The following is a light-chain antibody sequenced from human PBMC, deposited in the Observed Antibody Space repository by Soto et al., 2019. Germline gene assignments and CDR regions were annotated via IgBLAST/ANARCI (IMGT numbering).Light chain of an antibody. CDR2: GAS. V-gene: IGKV3-20*01. Sequence: ENLLTQSPGTLSLSPGESATLSCGASQTVYNGYLAWYQQKPGQAPRLLIYGASRRATGIPDRFSGSGSGTDFTLTISRLEHEEFAVYYCQQYVSSPWAFGQGTKV. CDR3: QQYVSSPWA. J-gene: IGKJ1*01. CDR1: QTVYNGY.